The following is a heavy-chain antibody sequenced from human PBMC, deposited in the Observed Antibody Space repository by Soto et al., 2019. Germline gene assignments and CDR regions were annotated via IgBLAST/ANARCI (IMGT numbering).Heavy chain of an antibody. CDR3: AKKWDTYSWYREYFQH. J-gene: IGHJ1*01. Sequence: QVQLVESGGGVVQPGRSLRLSCAASGFTFSSYGMHWVRQAPGKGLEWVAVISSDGSKQYYADSVKGRFTISRDNSKNTLYLQMNSLRVEDTAMYYCAKKWDTYSWYREYFQHWGQGTQVTVSP. CDR2: ISSDGSKQ. CDR1: GFTFSSYG. V-gene: IGHV3-30*18. D-gene: IGHD6-13*01.